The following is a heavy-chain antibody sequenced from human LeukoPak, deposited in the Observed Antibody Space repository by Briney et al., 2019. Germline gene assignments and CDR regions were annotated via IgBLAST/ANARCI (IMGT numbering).Heavy chain of an antibody. CDR1: GFTFSSYG. D-gene: IGHD3-9*01. CDR3: AKVGGFDILTGYHKGPNWFDP. CDR2: IRYDGSNK. J-gene: IGHJ5*02. Sequence: GGSLRLSCAASGFTFSSYGMHWVRQAPGKGLEWVAFIRYDGSNKYYADSVKGRFTISRDNSKNTLYLQMNSLRAEDTAVYYCAKVGGFDILTGYHKGPNWFDPWGQGTLVTVSS. V-gene: IGHV3-30*02.